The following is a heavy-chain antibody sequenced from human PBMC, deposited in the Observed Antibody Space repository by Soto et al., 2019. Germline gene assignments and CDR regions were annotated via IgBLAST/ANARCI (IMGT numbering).Heavy chain of an antibody. CDR2: IKTDGSST. V-gene: IGHV3-74*01. J-gene: IGHJ1*01. CDR1: GFAFSSYW. D-gene: IGHD2-2*01. Sequence: EVQLVESGGGLVQPGGSLRLSCAASGFAFSSYWMHWVRQAPGKGLVWVSRIKTDGSSTSYADSVKGRFTIPRDNARTTRYLQMNSLRVEDTAVYYCSTLVVPVVSLSYWRQGTLVTVSS. CDR3: STLVVPVVSLSY.